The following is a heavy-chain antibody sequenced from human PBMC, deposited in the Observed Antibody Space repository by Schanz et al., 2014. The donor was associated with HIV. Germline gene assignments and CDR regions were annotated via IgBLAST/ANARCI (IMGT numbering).Heavy chain of an antibody. J-gene: IGHJ6*02. CDR1: GFTFSTFA. CDR2: VSYDGSNK. Sequence: QVQLVESGGGVVQPGRSLRLSCAASGFTFSTFAMHWVRQAPGKGLEWVAVVSYDGSNKYYADSVKGRFTISRDNSKNTLYLQMNSLRAEDTAVYYCAKDREYCSSITCPWGGYYYSGMDVWGQGTTVTVSS. D-gene: IGHD2-2*01. V-gene: IGHV3-30*18. CDR3: AKDREYCSSITCPWGGYYYSGMDV.